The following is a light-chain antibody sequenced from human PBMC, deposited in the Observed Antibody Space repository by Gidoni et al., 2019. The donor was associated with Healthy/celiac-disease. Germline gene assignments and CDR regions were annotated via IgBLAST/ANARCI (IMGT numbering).Light chain of an antibody. CDR2: WAS. CDR3: QQYYSTPLT. V-gene: IGKV4-1*01. J-gene: IGKJ4*01. Sequence: DIVMTQSPDSLAVSLGERATINCKSSQSVLYSSNNKNYLAWYQQNPGQPPKLLIYWASTRESGVPDRFSGSGSGTDFTLTISSLQAEDVAVYYCQQYYSTPLTFXGXTKVEIK. CDR1: QSVLYSSNNKNY.